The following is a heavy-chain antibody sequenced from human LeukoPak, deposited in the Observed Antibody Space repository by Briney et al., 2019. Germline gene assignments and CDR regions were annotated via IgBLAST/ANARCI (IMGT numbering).Heavy chain of an antibody. CDR3: AREKASLTDV. J-gene: IGHJ6*04. D-gene: IGHD6-6*01. Sequence: SETLSLTCTVSGGSISSYYWSWIRQPPGKGLEWIGYIYYSGSTYYNPSLKSRVTISVDTSKNQFSLKLSSVTAADTAVYYCAREKASLTDVWGKGTTVTVSS. CDR1: GGSISSYY. CDR2: IYYSGST. V-gene: IGHV4-59*12.